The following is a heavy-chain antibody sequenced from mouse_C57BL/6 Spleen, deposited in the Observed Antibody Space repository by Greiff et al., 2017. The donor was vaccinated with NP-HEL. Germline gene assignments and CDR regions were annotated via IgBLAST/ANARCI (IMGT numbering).Heavy chain of an antibody. J-gene: IGHJ2*01. Sequence: EVQLVESGGGLVKPGGSLKLSCAASGFTFSDYGMHWVRQAPEKGLEWVAYISSGSSTIYYADTVKGRFTISRDNAKNTLFLQMTSLRSEDTAMYYCARHYGVVDYWGQGTTLTVSS. CDR1: GFTFSDYG. CDR2: ISSGSSTI. V-gene: IGHV5-17*01. CDR3: ARHYGVVDY. D-gene: IGHD1-1*01.